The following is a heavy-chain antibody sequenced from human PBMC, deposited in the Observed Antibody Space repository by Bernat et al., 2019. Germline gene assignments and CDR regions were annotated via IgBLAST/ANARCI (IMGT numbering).Heavy chain of an antibody. J-gene: IGHJ4*02. CDR3: ARDRFSAVAGNKRSFDY. CDR2: TYYRSKWYN. CDR1: GDSVSSNSAA. Sequence: QVQLQQSGPGLVKPSQTLSLTCAISGDSVSSNSAAWNWIRQSPSSGLEWLGRTYYRSKWYNDYAVSVKSRITINPDTSKNQFSLQLNSVTPEDTAVYYCARDRFSAVAGNKRSFDYWGQGTLVTVSS. D-gene: IGHD6-19*01. V-gene: IGHV6-1*01.